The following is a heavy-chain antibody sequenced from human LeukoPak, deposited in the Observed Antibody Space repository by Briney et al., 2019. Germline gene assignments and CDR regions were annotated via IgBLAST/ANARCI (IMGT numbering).Heavy chain of an antibody. V-gene: IGHV1-24*01. Sequence: ASVKVSCKVSGYTLTELSMHWVRQAPGKGLEWIGGFDPEDGETIYAQKFQGRVTMTEDTSTDTAYMELSSLRSEDTAVYYCATAMNYGYCSGGSCYKNWFDPWGQGTLVTVSS. J-gene: IGHJ5*02. CDR3: ATAMNYGYCSGGSCYKNWFDP. CDR1: GYTLTELS. D-gene: IGHD2-15*01. CDR2: FDPEDGET.